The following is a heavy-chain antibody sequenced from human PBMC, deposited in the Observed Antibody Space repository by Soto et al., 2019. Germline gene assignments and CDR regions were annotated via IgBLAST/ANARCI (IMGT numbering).Heavy chain of an antibody. V-gene: IGHV4-39*01. CDR1: GGSISSSSYY. J-gene: IGHJ4*02. D-gene: IGHD5-18*01. CDR2: IYYSGST. Sequence: SETLSLTCTVSGGSISSSSYYWGWIRQPPGKGLEWIGSIYYSGSTYYNPSLKSRVTISVDTSKNQFSLKLSSVTAADTAVYYCARWIQLWYIDYWGQGTLVTVSS. CDR3: ARWIQLWYIDY.